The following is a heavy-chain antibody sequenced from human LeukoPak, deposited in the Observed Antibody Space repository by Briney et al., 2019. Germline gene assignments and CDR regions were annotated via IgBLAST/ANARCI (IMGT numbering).Heavy chain of an antibody. J-gene: IGHJ3*02. CDR1: GFTFSSYS. CDR2: ISSSSSTL. CDR3: ARARPLWFGELPHDAFDI. V-gene: IGHV3-48*04. D-gene: IGHD3-10*01. Sequence: GGSLRLSCAASGFTFSSYSMNWVRQAPGKGLEWVSYISSSSSTLYYADSVKGRFTISRDNAKNSLYLQMNSLRADDTAVYYCARARPLWFGELPHDAFDIWGQGTMVTVSS.